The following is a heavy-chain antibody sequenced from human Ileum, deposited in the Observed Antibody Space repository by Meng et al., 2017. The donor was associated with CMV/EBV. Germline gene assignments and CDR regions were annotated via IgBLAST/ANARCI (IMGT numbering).Heavy chain of an antibody. J-gene: IGHJ4*02. V-gene: IGHV3-30-3*01. Sequence: SGFTFSSYAMHWVRQAPGKGLEWVAVISYDGSNKYYADSVKGRFTISRDNSKNTLYLQMNSLRAEDTAVYYCARGHLRYNWNYGFDYWGQGTLVTVSS. CDR2: ISYDGSNK. CDR3: ARGHLRYNWNYGFDY. D-gene: IGHD1-7*01. CDR1: GFTFSSYA.